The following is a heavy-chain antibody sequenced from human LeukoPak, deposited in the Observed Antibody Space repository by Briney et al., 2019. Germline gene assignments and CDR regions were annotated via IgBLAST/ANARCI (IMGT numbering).Heavy chain of an antibody. Sequence: ASVKVSCKASGYTFTGYYMHWVRQAPGQGLEWMGWINPNSGGTNYAQKFQGRVTMTRNTSISTAYMELSSLRSEDTAVYYCARGGYYDFWSGYYPRDFDYWGQGTLVTVSS. CDR2: INPNSGGT. V-gene: IGHV1-2*02. D-gene: IGHD3-3*01. CDR3: ARGGYYDFWSGYYPRDFDY. CDR1: GYTFTGYY. J-gene: IGHJ4*02.